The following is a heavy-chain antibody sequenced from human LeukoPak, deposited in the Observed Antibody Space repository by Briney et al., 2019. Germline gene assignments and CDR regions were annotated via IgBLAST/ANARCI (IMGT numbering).Heavy chain of an antibody. CDR3: ARLSSGSYYVIDY. CDR1: GYSISSGYC. J-gene: IGHJ4*02. V-gene: IGHV4-38-2*01. CDR2: IYHSGST. D-gene: IGHD1-26*01. Sequence: PWETLSLTCAVSGYSISSGYCWGCIRQPPGKGLERIGSIYHSGSTYYNPSLKSRVTISVDTSKYQFSLKLSSVTAVDTAVYYCARLSSGSYYVIDYWGQGTLVTVSS.